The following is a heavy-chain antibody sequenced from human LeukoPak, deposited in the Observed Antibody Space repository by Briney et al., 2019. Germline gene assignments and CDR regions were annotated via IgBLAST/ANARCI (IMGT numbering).Heavy chain of an antibody. D-gene: IGHD3-22*01. CDR2: IIPIFGTA. CDR1: GGTFSSYA. Sequence: SVKVSCKASGGTFSSYAISWVRQAPGQGLEWMGGIIPIFGTANYAQKFQGRVTITTDESTSTACMELSSLRSEDTAVYYWATYFYDSSGFYSRGGGGFDYWGQGTLVTVSS. V-gene: IGHV1-69*05. J-gene: IGHJ4*02. CDR3: ATYFYDSSGFYSRGGGGFDY.